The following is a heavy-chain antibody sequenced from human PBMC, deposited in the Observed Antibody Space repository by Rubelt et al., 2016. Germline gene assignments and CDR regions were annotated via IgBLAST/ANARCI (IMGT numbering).Heavy chain of an antibody. CDR3: AASPRAGWEAPWDF. J-gene: IGHJ4*02. CDR2: ISASGGDT. Sequence: AQPRGSLRLSCAASGFTFSNHAMTWVRQAPGKGLERVSSISASGGDTYYADSVRGRLTVSRDNSKNTVFLQMNSLRAEDTAVYYCAASPRAGWEAPWDFWGQGTLVTVSS. V-gene: IGHV3-23*01. D-gene: IGHD1-26*01. CDR1: GFTFSNHA.